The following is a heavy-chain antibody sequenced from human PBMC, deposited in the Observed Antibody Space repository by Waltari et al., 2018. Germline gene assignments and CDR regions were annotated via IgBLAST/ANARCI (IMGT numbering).Heavy chain of an antibody. Sequence: LQMQESGPGLVKPSEPLSLTCTVSGGSISDTKSYWGGIRQSPGKGLEWIGNIYYSGKTDHNPSLKSRVTISVDTSENQFSLTLSSVTPADTAVYYCARRGDYYYRSGMYFFDYWGQGTRVTVSS. D-gene: IGHD3-10*01. V-gene: IGHV4-39*01. J-gene: IGHJ4*02. CDR2: IYYSGKT. CDR1: GGSISDTKSY. CDR3: ARRGDYYYRSGMYFFDY.